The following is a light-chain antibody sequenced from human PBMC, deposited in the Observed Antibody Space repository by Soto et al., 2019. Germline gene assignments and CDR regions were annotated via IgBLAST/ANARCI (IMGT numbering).Light chain of an antibody. CDR1: QSISSW. V-gene: IGKV1-5*03. J-gene: IGKJ2*01. CDR3: QQYNSYPHT. CDR2: KAS. Sequence: DIQMTQSPSTLSASVGDRVTITCRASQSISSWLAWYQQKPGKAPKLLIYKASSLESGVPSRFSGGGSGTEFTLTISSLQPDDFATYYCQQYNSYPHTFGQGTKLEIK.